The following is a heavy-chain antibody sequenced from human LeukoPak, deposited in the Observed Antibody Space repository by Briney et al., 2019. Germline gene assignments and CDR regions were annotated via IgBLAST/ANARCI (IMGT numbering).Heavy chain of an antibody. Sequence: GGSLRLSCAASGFTFSSYGMHWVRQAPGKGLEWVAVIWYDGSNKYYADSVKGRFTISRDNSKNTLYLQMNSLRAEGTAVYYCARDQCSSTSCSQSFDYWGQGTLVTVSS. CDR1: GFTFSSYG. J-gene: IGHJ4*02. CDR3: ARDQCSSTSCSQSFDY. V-gene: IGHV3-33*01. D-gene: IGHD2-2*01. CDR2: IWYDGSNK.